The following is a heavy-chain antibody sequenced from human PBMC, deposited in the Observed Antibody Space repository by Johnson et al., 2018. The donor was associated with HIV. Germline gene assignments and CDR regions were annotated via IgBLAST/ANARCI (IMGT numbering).Heavy chain of an antibody. J-gene: IGHJ3*02. CDR3: WAGPGWYNWNKHASDI. CDR2: ISYDGSNK. CDR1: GFTFSSYA. D-gene: IGHD1-1*01. Sequence: GRSLRLSCAVSGFTFSSYAMHWVRQAPGKGLEWMAVISYDGSNKYYADSVKGRFTISRDNSKNTLYLQMNSLRDEDTAAYYCWAGPGWYNWNKHASDIWGQGTVVTVSS. V-gene: IGHV3-30-3*02.